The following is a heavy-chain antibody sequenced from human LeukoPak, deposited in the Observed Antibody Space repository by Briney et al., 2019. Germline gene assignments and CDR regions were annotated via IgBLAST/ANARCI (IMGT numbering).Heavy chain of an antibody. J-gene: IGHJ4*02. CDR2: ITSSSGTI. D-gene: IGHD5-18*01. CDR3: ARGYYYAYHY. CDR1: GFTFGDYP. V-gene: IGHV3-48*01. Sequence: GGSLRLSCTASGFTFGDYPMNWVRQAPGKGLEWVSHITSSSGTIYYADSVKGRCIISRDNAKNSLYLQINGLRAEDTAVYYCARGYYYAYHYWSQGTLVTVSS.